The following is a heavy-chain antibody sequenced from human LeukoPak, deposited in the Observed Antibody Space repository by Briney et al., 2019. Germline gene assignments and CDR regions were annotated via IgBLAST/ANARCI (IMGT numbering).Heavy chain of an antibody. CDR1: GFTFSKYW. CDR3: ATGNYYDSRGYYTFGY. Sequence: GGSLRLSCAASGFTFSKYWMHWVRQVPGKGLVWVSLINGDGSTTNYADFVKGRFTISRDNAKNTLTLQVNSLRAEDTAVYYCATGNYYDSRGYYTFGYWGQGTLVTVSS. CDR2: INGDGSTT. V-gene: IGHV3-74*01. J-gene: IGHJ1*01. D-gene: IGHD3-22*01.